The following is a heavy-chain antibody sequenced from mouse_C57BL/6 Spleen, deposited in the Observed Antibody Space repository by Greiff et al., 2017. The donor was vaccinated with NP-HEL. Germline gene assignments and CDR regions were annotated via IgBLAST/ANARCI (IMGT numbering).Heavy chain of an antibody. Sequence: EVQLQQSGAELVRPGASVKLSCTASGFNIKDDYMHWVKQMPEQGLEWIGWIDPENGDTEYASKFQGKATITADTSSNTAYLQLSSLTSEDTAVYYCTGYYGNYWGQGTTLTVSS. D-gene: IGHD1-1*01. CDR1: GFNIKDDY. CDR2: IDPENGDT. V-gene: IGHV14-4*01. J-gene: IGHJ2*01. CDR3: TGYYGNY.